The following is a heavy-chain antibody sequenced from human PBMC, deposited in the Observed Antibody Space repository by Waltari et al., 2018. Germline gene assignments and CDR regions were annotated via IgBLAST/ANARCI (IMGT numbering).Heavy chain of an antibody. D-gene: IGHD3-10*01. Sequence: EVQLVESGGGLVQPGGSLRLSCAASAFTFSSYEMNWVRQAPGKGLEWVSYISSGGTNMFYAESVKGRFTISRDNAKNSLYLHMNSLRVEDTAVYYCARERSVTGKGNLDYWGQGTLVTVSS. CDR1: AFTFSSYE. CDR2: ISSGGTNM. CDR3: ARERSVTGKGNLDY. V-gene: IGHV3-48*03. J-gene: IGHJ4*02.